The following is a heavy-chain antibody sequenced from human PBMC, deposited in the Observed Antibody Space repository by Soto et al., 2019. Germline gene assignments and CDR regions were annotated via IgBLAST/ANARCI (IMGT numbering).Heavy chain of an antibody. CDR1: DYGFSVYC. V-gene: IGHV5-51*01. Sequence: GESLKIACKGSDYGFSVYCIAWVRQMPGKGLEWMGIIYPSDSDTRYSPSFQDQVTISADKSISTAYLQWSSLKASDTAMYYCARRDGAANYYFDYWGQGTLVTVSS. CDR2: IYPSDSDT. D-gene: IGHD1-1*01. CDR3: ARRDGAANYYFDY. J-gene: IGHJ4*02.